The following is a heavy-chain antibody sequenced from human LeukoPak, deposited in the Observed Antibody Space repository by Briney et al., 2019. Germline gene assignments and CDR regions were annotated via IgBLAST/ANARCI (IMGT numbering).Heavy chain of an antibody. CDR1: GFTFSMYP. J-gene: IGHJ4*02. D-gene: IGHD2-15*01. Sequence: PGGSLRLSCAASGFTFSMYPMHWVRQAPGKGLEWVAIISSDGGNKDYANSVKGRFTISRDKSENTLYLQMNSLRPEDSAMYYCARGDCSGGSCHVGGYWGQGTLVTVSS. V-gene: IGHV3-30-3*01. CDR3: ARGDCSGGSCHVGGY. CDR2: ISSDGGNK.